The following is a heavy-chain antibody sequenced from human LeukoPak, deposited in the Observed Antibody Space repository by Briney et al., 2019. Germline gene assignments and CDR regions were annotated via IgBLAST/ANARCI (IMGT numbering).Heavy chain of an antibody. J-gene: IGHJ5*02. D-gene: IGHD6-19*01. CDR1: GFTFSNYD. V-gene: IGHV3-23*01. Sequence: GRSLRLSCAASGFTFSNYDMSWVRQAPGKGLEWDSSISDSGGSTYYADSVKGRFTISRDNSKNTLYLQMTNLRAADTAVYYCAKDLSRAVAADWFDPWDQGSLVTVSS. CDR3: AKDLSRAVAADWFDP. CDR2: ISDSGGST.